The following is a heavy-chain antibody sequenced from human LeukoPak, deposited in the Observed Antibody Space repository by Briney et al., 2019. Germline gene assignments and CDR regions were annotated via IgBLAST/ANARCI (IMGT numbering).Heavy chain of an antibody. J-gene: IGHJ4*02. CDR2: IYSDGRT. D-gene: IGHD6-13*01. Sequence: GGSLRLSCAASGLSLSNKYMSWVRQAPGKGLEWVSFIYSDGRTYYTDSVKGRFTISRDNSKNTLFLQMNSLRTEDTAMYYWASASGREAAGYLLGLFDYWGQGTLVTVSS. V-gene: IGHV3-53*01. CDR3: ASASGREAAGYLLGLFDY. CDR1: GLSLSNKY.